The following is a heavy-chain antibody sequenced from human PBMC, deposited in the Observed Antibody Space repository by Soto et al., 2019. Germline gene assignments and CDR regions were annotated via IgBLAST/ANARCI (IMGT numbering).Heavy chain of an antibody. CDR1: ASSISYGYY. CDR2: IYYSGNT. V-gene: IGHV4-38-2*01. D-gene: IGHD3-3*01. CDR3: ATRITVFGLLLPLFDP. J-gene: IGHJ5*02. Sequence: SEPLSLTCAVSASSISYGYYWAWIRQPPGKGLEWIGSIYYSGNTYYNPSLKSRLTISVDTSKNHFSLKLNSVTAADTAVYYCATRITVFGLLLPLFDPWGQGTQVTVYS.